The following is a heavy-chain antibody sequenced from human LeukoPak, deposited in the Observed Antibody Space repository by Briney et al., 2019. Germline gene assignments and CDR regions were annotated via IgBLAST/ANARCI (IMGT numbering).Heavy chain of an antibody. CDR3: ARTQTTLDDAFDI. J-gene: IGHJ3*02. V-gene: IGHV4-59*12. CDR1: GGSISSYY. CDR2: IYYSGST. Sequence: SETLSLTCTVSGGSISSYYWSWIRQPPGKGLEWIGYIYYSGSTNYKPSLKSRVTISVDTSKNQFSLKLSSVTAADTAVYYCARTQTTLDDAFDIWGQGTMVTVSS. D-gene: IGHD1-14*01.